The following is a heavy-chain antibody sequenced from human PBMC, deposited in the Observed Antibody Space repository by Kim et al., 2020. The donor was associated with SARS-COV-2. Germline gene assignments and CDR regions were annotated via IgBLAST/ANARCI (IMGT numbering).Heavy chain of an antibody. CDR3: TRVKGYGGNSRGFDY. D-gene: IGHD2-21*02. CDR2: IYSGGST. CDR1: GFTVSSNY. J-gene: IGHJ4*02. V-gene: IGHV3-53*04. Sequence: GGSLRLSCAASGFTVSSNYMSWVRQAPGKGLEWVSVIYSGGSTYYADSVKGRFTISRHNSKNTLYLQMNSLRAEDTAVYYCTRVKGYGGNSRGFDYWGQGTLVTVSS.